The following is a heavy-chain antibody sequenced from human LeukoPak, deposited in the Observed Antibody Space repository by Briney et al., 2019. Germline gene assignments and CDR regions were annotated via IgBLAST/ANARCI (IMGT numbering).Heavy chain of an antibody. J-gene: IGHJ4*02. CDR1: GYTFTNYG. CDR2: ISGYNGNT. Sequence: ASVKVSCEASGYTFTNYGITWVRQAPGQGLEWMGWISGYNGNTNYAQKLQGRVTMTTDTSTSTAYMELRSLRSDDTAVYYCARGSPSRYYYDSSGYYGGYSDYWGQGTLVTVSS. D-gene: IGHD3-22*01. V-gene: IGHV1-18*01. CDR3: ARGSPSRYYYDSSGYYGGYSDY.